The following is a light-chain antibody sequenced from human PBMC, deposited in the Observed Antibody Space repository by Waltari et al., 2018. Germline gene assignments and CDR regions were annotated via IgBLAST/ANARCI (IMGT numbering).Light chain of an antibody. CDR2: SNN. CDR1: GSNIGGNT. V-gene: IGLV1-44*01. J-gene: IGLJ1*01. CDR3: AAWDDSLNGYV. Sequence: QSVLTQPPSASGTPGQRVTITCSGSGSNIGGNTVNWYQQLPGTAPKLLIYSNNQRPSGVPDRFSGSKSGTSASLAISGLQSEDEADYYCAAWDDSLNGYVFGTGTKVTVL.